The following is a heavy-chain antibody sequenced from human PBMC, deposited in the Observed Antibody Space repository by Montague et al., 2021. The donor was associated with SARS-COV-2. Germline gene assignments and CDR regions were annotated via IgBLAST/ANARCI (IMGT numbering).Heavy chain of an antibody. CDR3: ARDPRYSLSWSFDY. Sequence: CAISGDSVSRHTAVSDWLRHSPSTHLEWVGRTYYESKWYYDYAVSVKSRMTISPDTSKNQFSLQLSSVTPEDRAVYYCARDPRYSLSWSFDYWGQGTLVTVSS. J-gene: IGHJ4*02. CDR2: TYYESKWYY. CDR1: GDSVSRHTAV. V-gene: IGHV6-1*01. D-gene: IGHD6-13*01.